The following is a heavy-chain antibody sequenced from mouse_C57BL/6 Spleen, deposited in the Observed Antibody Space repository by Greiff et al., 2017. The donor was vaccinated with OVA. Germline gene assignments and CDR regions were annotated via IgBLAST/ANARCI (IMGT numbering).Heavy chain of an antibody. CDR2: IDPSDSYT. V-gene: IGHV1-69*01. CDR1: GYTFTSYW. D-gene: IGHD1-1*01. CDR3: ASPYYYGSSAWFAY. J-gene: IGHJ3*01. Sequence: QVQLQQPGAELVMPGASVKLSCKASGYTFTSYWMHWVKQRPGQGLEWIGEIDPSDSYTNYNQKFKGKSTLTVDKSSSTAYMQLSSLTSEDSAVYYCASPYYYGSSAWFAYWGQGTLVTVSA.